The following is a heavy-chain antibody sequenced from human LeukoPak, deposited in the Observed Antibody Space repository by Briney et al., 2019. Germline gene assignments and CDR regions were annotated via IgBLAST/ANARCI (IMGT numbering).Heavy chain of an antibody. J-gene: IGHJ4*02. V-gene: IGHV1-46*01. D-gene: IGHD5-24*01. CDR2: IDPSGGST. CDR1: GYTFTIYY. CDR3: ARSDGPFDY. Sequence: GASVKVSRKASGYTFTIYYMHWVRQAPGQGLEWMGIIDPSGGSTSYAQKFQGRVTMTRDMSTSTVYMELSSLRSEDTAVYYCARSDGPFDYWGQGTLVTASS.